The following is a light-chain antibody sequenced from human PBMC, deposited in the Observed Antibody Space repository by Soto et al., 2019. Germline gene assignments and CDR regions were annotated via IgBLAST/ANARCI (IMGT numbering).Light chain of an antibody. CDR1: QSVSSN. Sequence: ETVMTQSPATLSLSPGERATLSCRASQSVSSNLAWYLQKPGQAPRLLIYGASTRATGIPARFSGSGSGTEFTLTISSLQSEDFAVYYCQQYDNWPQTFGQGTKLEIK. J-gene: IGKJ2*01. CDR2: GAS. CDR3: QQYDNWPQT. V-gene: IGKV3-15*01.